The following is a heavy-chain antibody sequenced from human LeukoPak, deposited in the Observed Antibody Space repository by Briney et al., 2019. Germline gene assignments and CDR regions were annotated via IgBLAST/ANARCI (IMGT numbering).Heavy chain of an antibody. CDR1: GFTFDDCG. CDR3: ARGEPAASAFDI. Sequence: GGSLRLSCAASGFTFDDCGMSWVRQAPGKGLEWVSGINWNGGSTGYADSVKGRFTISRDNAKNSLYLQMNSLRAEDTALYYCARGEPAASAFDIWGQGTMVTVSS. CDR2: INWNGGST. J-gene: IGHJ3*02. V-gene: IGHV3-20*04. D-gene: IGHD2-2*01.